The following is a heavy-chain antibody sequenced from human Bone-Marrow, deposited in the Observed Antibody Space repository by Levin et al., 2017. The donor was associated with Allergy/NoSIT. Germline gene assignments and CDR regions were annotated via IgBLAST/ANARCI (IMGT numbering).Heavy chain of an antibody. J-gene: IGHJ6*03. CDR3: ARDLDYYYYMDV. CDR2: FDYSGRT. CDR1: GASINSGSNY. V-gene: IGHV4-61*01. Sequence: SETLSLTCTVSGASINSGSNYWSWMRQSPGKGLEWIGHFDYSGRTTYNPSLRSRVTISRDTSKNQFSLTLTSVTAADTAVYYCARDLDYYYYMDVWGKGTTVTVSS.